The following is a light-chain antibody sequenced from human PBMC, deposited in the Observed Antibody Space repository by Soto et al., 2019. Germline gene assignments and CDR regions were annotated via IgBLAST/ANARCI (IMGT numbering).Light chain of an antibody. J-gene: IGKJ5*01. V-gene: IGKV3-15*01. Sequence: EIVMTQSPATLSVSPGERATLSCRASQSVSSNLAWYQQKPGQAPRLLIYGASTRATGIPARFSGSGSGTEFSLTLSSLQSEDFEVYYCKQYNNCPPITFGQGTRLEIK. CDR2: GAS. CDR3: KQYNNCPPIT. CDR1: QSVSSN.